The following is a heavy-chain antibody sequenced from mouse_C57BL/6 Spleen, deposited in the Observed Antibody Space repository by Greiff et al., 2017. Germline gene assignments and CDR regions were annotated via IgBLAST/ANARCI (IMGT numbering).Heavy chain of an antibody. J-gene: IGHJ1*03. CDR1: GYSFTDYN. CDR2: INPTYGST. Sequence: VQLQQSGPELVKPGASVKISCKASGYSFTDYNMNWVKQSHGKSLEWIGVINPTYGSTSYNQKFKGKATLTVDQSSSTAYMQLTSLTSEDSAVYYCAGPITTVVGYFDVWGTGTTVTVSS. CDR3: AGPITTVVGYFDV. V-gene: IGHV1-39*01. D-gene: IGHD1-1*01.